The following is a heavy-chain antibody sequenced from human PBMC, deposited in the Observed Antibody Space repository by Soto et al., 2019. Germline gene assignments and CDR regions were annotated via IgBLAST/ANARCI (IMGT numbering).Heavy chain of an antibody. D-gene: IGHD3-9*01. CDR3: AREGILRRWFDP. CDR1: GFTFNNYA. Sequence: QVQLVESGGGVVQPGRSLRLSCAASGFTFNNYAMHWVRQAPGKGLEWVAVISYDGTNEYYTASVKGRFTISRDNSKNTLYLQMNSLKPEDTAVYYCAREGILRRWFDPWGLGTLVTVSS. CDR2: ISYDGTNE. V-gene: IGHV3-30-3*01. J-gene: IGHJ5*02.